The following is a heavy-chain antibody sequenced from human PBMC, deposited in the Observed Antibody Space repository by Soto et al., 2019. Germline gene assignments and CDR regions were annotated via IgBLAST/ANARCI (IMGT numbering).Heavy chain of an antibody. CDR3: ARDLRSSYYDSSGYYTS. D-gene: IGHD3-22*01. CDR2: ISAYNGNT. J-gene: IGHJ6*02. CDR1: GYTFTSYG. Sequence: ASVKVSCKASGYTFTSYGISWVRQAPGQGLEWMGWISAYNGNTNYAQKLQGRVTMTTDTSTSTAYMELRSLRSDDTAVYYCARDLRSSYYDSSGYYTSWGQGTTVTVSS. V-gene: IGHV1-18*04.